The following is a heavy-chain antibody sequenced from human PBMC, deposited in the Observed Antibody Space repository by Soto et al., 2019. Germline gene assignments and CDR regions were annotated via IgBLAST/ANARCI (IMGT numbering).Heavy chain of an antibody. CDR3: AMGFGRLTGPPYYYYGMDV. CDR2: ISSSSSTI. J-gene: IGHJ6*02. D-gene: IGHD3-9*01. CDR1: GFTFSSYS. Sequence: EVQLVESGGGLVQPGGSLRLSCAASGFTFSSYSMNWVRQAPGKGLEWVSYISSSSSTIYYAGSVKGRFTISRDNAKNSLYLQMNSLRDEDTAVYYCAMGFGRLTGPPYYYYGMDVWGQGTTVTVSS. V-gene: IGHV3-48*02.